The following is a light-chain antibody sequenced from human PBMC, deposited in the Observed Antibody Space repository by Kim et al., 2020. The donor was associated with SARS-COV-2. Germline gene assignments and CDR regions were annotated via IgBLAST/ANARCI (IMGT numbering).Light chain of an antibody. CDR3: SSYTSSSTWV. J-gene: IGLJ1*01. CDR2: DVS. Sequence: GQSITISCTGTSSDVGGYNYVSWYQQHPGKAPKLMIYDVSKRPSGVSNRFSGSKSGNTASLTISGLQAEDEAVYYCSSYTSSSTWVFGTGTKVTVL. V-gene: IGLV2-14*04. CDR1: SSDVGGYNY.